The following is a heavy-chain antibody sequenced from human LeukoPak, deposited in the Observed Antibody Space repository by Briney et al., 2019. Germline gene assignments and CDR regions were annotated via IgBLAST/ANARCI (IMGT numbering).Heavy chain of an antibody. CDR3: AKDRHVYYDILTSYVSYFDY. CDR2: IRYDGNNK. J-gene: IGHJ4*02. CDR1: GLTFSTFC. Sequence: GGSQRLSCAASGLTFSTFCMHWVRQGPGKGREWVAFIRYDGNNKFYGDSVKGRFIISRDNSKNTLYLQMNCLRVEDTAVYYCAKDRHVYYDILTSYVSYFDYWGQGMLVTVSS. D-gene: IGHD3-9*01. V-gene: IGHV3-30*02.